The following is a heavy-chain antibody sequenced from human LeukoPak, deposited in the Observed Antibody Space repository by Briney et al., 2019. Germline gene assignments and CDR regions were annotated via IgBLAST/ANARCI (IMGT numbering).Heavy chain of an antibody. CDR3: AKHPAFDY. CDR2: INQDGSDK. V-gene: IGHV3-7*01. D-gene: IGHD2-21*01. J-gene: IGHJ4*02. CDR1: GFTFSSNW. Sequence: PGGSLRLSCAASGFTFSSNWMSWVRQAPGKGLEWVANINQDGSDKKYVDSVKGRFTISRDNARNSLFLQMNSLRVEDTAVYFCAKHPAFDYWGQGSLVTVSS.